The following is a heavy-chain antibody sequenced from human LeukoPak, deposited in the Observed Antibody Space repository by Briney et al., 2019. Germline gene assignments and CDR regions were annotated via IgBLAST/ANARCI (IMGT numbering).Heavy chain of an antibody. CDR2: IYPGDSDT. D-gene: IGHD3-22*01. CDR1: GYSFTSYW. Sequence: GESLKISCKGSGYSFTSYWIGWVRQMPGKGLEWMGIIYPGDSDTRYSPPFQGQVTISADKSISTAYLQWSSLKASDTAMYYCARIYDSSGSYYYYGMDVWGQGTTVTVSS. J-gene: IGHJ6*02. CDR3: ARIYDSSGSYYYYGMDV. V-gene: IGHV5-51*01.